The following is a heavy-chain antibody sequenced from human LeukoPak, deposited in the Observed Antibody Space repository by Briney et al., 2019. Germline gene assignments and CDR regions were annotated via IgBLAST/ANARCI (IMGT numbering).Heavy chain of an antibody. CDR3: ARDSAIVVLAYMAA. J-gene: IGHJ6*03. V-gene: IGHV3-21*01. CDR1: GFSFSDYH. D-gene: IGHD2-15*01. Sequence: GGSLRLSCAASGFSFSDYHMNWVRQAPGKGLEWVSSISSRSRYIYYADSVKGRFTTSRDNTKNSLYLQMNNLRAEDTGVYYCARDSAIVVLAYMAAGGKGTTVTGSS. CDR2: ISSRSRYI.